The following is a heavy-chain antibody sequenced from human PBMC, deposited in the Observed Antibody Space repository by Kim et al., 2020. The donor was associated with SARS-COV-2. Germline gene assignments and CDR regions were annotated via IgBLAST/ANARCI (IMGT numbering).Heavy chain of an antibody. J-gene: IGHJ4*02. D-gene: IGHD3-10*01. CDR2: IYYSGST. CDR1: GGSISSYY. V-gene: IGHV4-59*01. CDR3: ARMSVVRGYITN. Sequence: SETLSLTCTVSGGSISSYYWSWIRQPPGKGLEWIGYIYYSGSTNYNPSLKSRVTISVDTSKNQFSLKLSSVTAADTAVYYCARMSVVRGYITNWGQGTLVTVSS.